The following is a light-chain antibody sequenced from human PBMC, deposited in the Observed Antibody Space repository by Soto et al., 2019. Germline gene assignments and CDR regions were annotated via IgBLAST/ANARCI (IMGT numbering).Light chain of an antibody. CDR3: QQYNTYSWFT. J-gene: IGKJ3*01. Sequence: DIQMTQSPSTLSASVGDRVTITCRARPSISKWLGWYQQNPGKAPKLLIYQASRLESGVPSRFSGSGSGTEFTLTISRLQPDDFAAYYCQQYNTYSWFTFGPGTKVDIK. CDR1: PSISKW. CDR2: QAS. V-gene: IGKV1-5*03.